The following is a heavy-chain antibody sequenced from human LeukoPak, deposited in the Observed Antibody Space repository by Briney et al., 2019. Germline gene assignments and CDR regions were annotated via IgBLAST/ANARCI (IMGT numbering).Heavy chain of an antibody. J-gene: IGHJ4*02. CDR3: AISDYGGKSPPLDY. D-gene: IGHD4-23*01. CDR1: GYTFTGYF. V-gene: IGHV1-2*02. Sequence: ASVKVSCKASGYTFTGYFIHWVRQAPGQGLEWMGWINPNSGGTNYAQKFQGRVTMTRDTSISTAYMELSRLRSDDTAVYYCAISDYGGKSPPLDYWGQGTLVTISS. CDR2: INPNSGGT.